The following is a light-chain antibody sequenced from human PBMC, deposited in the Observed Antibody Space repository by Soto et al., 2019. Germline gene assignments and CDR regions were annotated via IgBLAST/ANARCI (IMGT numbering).Light chain of an antibody. J-gene: IGKJ1*01. CDR3: QQYDYWPRT. CDR2: GAS. Sequence: EIVMTQSPATLSVSPGESATLSCRASQYINSFKLAWYQHHPGQAPRLLMYGASNRATGIPARFSGGGSGTEFTLPIGSLQSEDFAVYYCQQYDYWPRTFGQGTKLEI. CDR1: QYINSFK. V-gene: IGKV3-15*01.